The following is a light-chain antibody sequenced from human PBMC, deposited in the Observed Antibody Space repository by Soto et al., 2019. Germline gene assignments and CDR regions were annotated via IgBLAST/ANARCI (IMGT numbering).Light chain of an antibody. CDR3: QQYNSYPLT. CDR2: WAS. CDR1: RNVFSSSNNKNC. V-gene: IGKV4-1*01. J-gene: IGKJ4*01. Sequence: DIVMTQFPDSLTVSVGERATINCKSSRNVFSSSNNKNCLAWYQQRPGQPPKLLLSWASTRQSGVPSRFSGSGSGTDFTLTISSLQPEDFATYYCQQYNSYPLTFGGGTKVEIK.